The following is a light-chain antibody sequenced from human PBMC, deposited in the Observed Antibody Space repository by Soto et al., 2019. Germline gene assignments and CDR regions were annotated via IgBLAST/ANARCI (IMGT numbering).Light chain of an antibody. CDR3: QQYTNTNNPWM. CDR1: QTISTW. Sequence: IQMTQSPSALSASVGDSVTITCRASQTISTWMAWYQQKPGKAPKLLVYGASTLQSGVASRFSGSGSGTEFTLIISGLQPDDSATYYCQQYTNTNNPWMFGQGTKVDIK. J-gene: IGKJ1*01. V-gene: IGKV1-5*01. CDR2: GAS.